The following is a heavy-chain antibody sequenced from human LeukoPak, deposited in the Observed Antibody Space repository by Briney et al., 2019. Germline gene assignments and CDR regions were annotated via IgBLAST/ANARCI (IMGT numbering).Heavy chain of an antibody. CDR2: IYTSGST. J-gene: IGHJ3*02. CDR1: GGAICSGSYY. Sequence: KPSQTLSLTXTVSGGAICSGSYYWSWIRQPAGKGLEWIGRIYTSGSTNYNPSLKSRVTISVDTSKNQFSLKLSSVTAADTAVYYCARRPAYYDFWSRSDAFDIWGQGTMVTVSS. V-gene: IGHV4-61*02. CDR3: ARRPAYYDFWSRSDAFDI. D-gene: IGHD3-3*01.